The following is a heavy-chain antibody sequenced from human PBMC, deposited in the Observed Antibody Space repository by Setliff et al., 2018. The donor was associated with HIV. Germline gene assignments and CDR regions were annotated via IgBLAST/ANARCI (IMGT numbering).Heavy chain of an antibody. CDR2: FIAVLDIT. D-gene: IGHD3-10*01. V-gene: IGHV1-69*10. CDR3: AGPRGDEAFDI. Sequence: SVKVSCKASGGSSRTYSINWVRQAPGQGLEWMGQFIAVLDITSYAQKFQGRLTITAVESTSTMYMELSSLRSDDTAVYYCAGPRGDEAFDIWGQGTMVTVSS. CDR1: GGSSRTYS. J-gene: IGHJ3*02.